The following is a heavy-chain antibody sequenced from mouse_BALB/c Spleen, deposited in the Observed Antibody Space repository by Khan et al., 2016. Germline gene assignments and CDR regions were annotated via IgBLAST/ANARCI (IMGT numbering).Heavy chain of an antibody. J-gene: IGHJ3*01. V-gene: IGHV2-6-7*01. CDR1: GFSLTGYG. Sequence: QVQLQQSGPGLVAPSQSLSITCTVSGFSLTGYGVNWVRQPPGKGLEWLGMIWGDGSTDYNSALKSRLSISKDNSKSQVFLKMNSLQTDDTARYYCARVLDYDPGVFAYWGQGTLVTVSA. CDR2: IWGDGST. D-gene: IGHD2-4*01. CDR3: ARVLDYDPGVFAY.